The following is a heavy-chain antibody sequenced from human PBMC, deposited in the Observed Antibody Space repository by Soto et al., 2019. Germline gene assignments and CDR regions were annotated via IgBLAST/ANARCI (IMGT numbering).Heavy chain of an antibody. CDR1: GYSFTSYW. Sequence: GESLKISCKGSGYSFTSYWISWVRQMPGKGLEWMGRIDPSDSYTNYSPSFQGHVTISADKSISTAYLQWSSLKASDTAMYSCSYGRGAFDIWGQGKMVTVSS. D-gene: IGHD3-10*01. V-gene: IGHV5-10-1*01. CDR3: SYGRGAFDI. J-gene: IGHJ3*02. CDR2: IDPSDSYT.